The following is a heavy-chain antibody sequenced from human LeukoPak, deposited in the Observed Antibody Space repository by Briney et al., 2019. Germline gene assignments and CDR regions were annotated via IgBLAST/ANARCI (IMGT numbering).Heavy chain of an antibody. CDR2: IYYSGST. CDR3: ARLYYYGSGSYPHFDY. CDR1: GGSISSSSYY. D-gene: IGHD3-10*01. Sequence: PSETLSLTCTVSGGSISSSSYYWGWIRQPPGKGLEWIGSIYYSGSTYYNPSLKSRVTISVDTSKNQFSLKLSSVTAADTAVYYCARLYYYGSGSYPHFDYWGQGTLVTVSS. J-gene: IGHJ4*02. V-gene: IGHV4-39*07.